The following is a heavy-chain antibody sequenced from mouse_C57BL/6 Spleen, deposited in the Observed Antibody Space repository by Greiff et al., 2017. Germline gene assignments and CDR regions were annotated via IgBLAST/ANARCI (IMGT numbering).Heavy chain of an antibody. CDR3: ARGEHYYGYFDV. Sequence: EVQLQQSGPELVKPGASVKISCKASGYTFTDYYMNWVKQSHGKSLEWIGDINPNNGGTSYNQKFKGKATLTVDKSSSTAYMELRSLTSEDSAVYYCARGEHYYGYFDVWGTGTTVTVSS. CDR1: GYTFTDYY. J-gene: IGHJ1*03. D-gene: IGHD1-2*01. CDR2: INPNNGGT. V-gene: IGHV1-26*01.